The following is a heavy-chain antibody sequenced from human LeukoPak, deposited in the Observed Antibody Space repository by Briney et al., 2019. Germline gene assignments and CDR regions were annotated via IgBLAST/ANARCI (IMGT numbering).Heavy chain of an antibody. J-gene: IGHJ3*02. D-gene: IGHD3-22*01. CDR3: AKDVSGYYYTGAFDI. V-gene: IGHV3-23*01. CDR1: GFTFSSYA. Sequence: GGSLRLSCVAPGFTFSSYAMSWVRQAPGKGLEWVSEISGSGGSTYYADSVKGRFTISRDNSKNTLYLQMNSLRAEDTAVYYCAKDVSGYYYTGAFDIWGQGTMVTVAS. CDR2: ISGSGGST.